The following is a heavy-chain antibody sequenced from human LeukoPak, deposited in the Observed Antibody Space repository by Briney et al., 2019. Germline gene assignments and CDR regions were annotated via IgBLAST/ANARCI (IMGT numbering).Heavy chain of an antibody. Sequence: GGSLRLSCAASGFTFSNYAMHWVRQAPGRGLEWVSFISSRTAYEYYADSVKGRFTISRDNSKNTLYLQLSSLRPEDTAVYYCSRDSTYYYDSGSSGPHYFDNWGQGTLVTVSS. CDR3: SRDSTYYYDSGSSGPHYFDN. CDR1: GFTFSNYA. D-gene: IGHD3-10*01. CDR2: ISSRTAYE. V-gene: IGHV3-30*15. J-gene: IGHJ4*02.